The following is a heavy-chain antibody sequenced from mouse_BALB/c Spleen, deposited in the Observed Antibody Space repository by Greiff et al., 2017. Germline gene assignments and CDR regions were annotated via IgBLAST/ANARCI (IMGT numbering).Heavy chain of an antibody. CDR3: ARQGNYYGSSYVGY. CDR2: ISSGGSYT. D-gene: IGHD1-1*01. V-gene: IGHV5-6*01. CDR1: GFTFSSYG. Sequence: EVKLVESGGDLVKPGGSLKLSCAASGFTFSSYGMSWVRQTPDKRLEWVATISSGGSYTYYPDSVKGRFTISRDNAKNTLYLQMSSLKSEDTAMYYCARQGNYYGSSYVGYWGQGTTLTVSS. J-gene: IGHJ2*01.